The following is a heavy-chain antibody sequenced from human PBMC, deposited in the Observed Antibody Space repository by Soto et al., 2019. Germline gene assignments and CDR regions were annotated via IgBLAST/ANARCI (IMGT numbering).Heavy chain of an antibody. V-gene: IGHV1-3*01. CDR1: GYTFTSYA. CDR3: ARPLNYDFWSGYYY. CDR2: INAGNGNT. Sequence: GAPVKVSCKASGYTFTSYAVHWVRQATGQRLEWMGWINAGNGNTKYSQKFQGRVTITRDTSASTAYMELSSLRSEDTAVYYCARPLNYDFWSGYYYWGQGTLVTVSS. D-gene: IGHD3-3*01. J-gene: IGHJ4*02.